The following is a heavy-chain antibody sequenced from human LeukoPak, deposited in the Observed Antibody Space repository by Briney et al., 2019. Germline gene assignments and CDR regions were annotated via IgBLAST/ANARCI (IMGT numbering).Heavy chain of an antibody. V-gene: IGHV1-69*05. D-gene: IGHD6-19*01. Sequence: VASVKVSCKASGGTFSSYAISWVRQAPGQGLEWMGGIISIFGTANYAQKFQGRVTITTDESTSTAYMELSSLRSEDTAVYYCASRVTVAGRGYFDYWGQGTLVTVSS. J-gene: IGHJ4*02. CDR2: IISIFGTA. CDR3: ASRVTVAGRGYFDY. CDR1: GGTFSSYA.